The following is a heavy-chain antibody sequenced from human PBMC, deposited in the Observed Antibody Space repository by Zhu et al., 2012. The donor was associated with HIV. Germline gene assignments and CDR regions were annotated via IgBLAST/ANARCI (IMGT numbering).Heavy chain of an antibody. J-gene: IGHJ6*03. CDR3: ARIREDILTGFYYYYMDV. CDR2: MSYSGST. V-gene: IGHV4-28*01. CDR1: GYSISSSNW. D-gene: IGHD3-9*01. Sequence: QVQLQESGPGLVKPSDTLSLTCAVPGYSISSSNWWGWIRQPPGKGLEWIAYMSYSGSTYYNVSLKSRVTMSVDTSKNQFSLKLRSVTAVDTAVYYCARIREDILTGFYYYYMDVWGKGTTVTVSS.